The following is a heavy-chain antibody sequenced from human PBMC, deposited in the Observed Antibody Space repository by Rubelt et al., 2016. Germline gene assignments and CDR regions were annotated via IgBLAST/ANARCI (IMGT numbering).Heavy chain of an antibody. CDR3: ARHTEWLDGMDV. CDR2: LYYSGNT. D-gene: IGHD6-19*01. J-gene: IGHJ6*02. V-gene: IGHV4-39*01. CDR1: RDSISSRNFY. Sequence: QLRLQESGPGLVKPSATLSLTCTVSRDSISSRNFYWGWIRQPPGKGLEWIGTLYYSGNTYYSPSLKSRVTISVDTSKNQCSRRLGSVTAADTAVYYCARHTEWLDGMDVWGQGTTVTVSS.